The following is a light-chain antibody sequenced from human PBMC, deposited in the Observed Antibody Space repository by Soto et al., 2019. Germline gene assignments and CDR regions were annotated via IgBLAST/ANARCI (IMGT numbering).Light chain of an antibody. J-gene: IGLJ1*01. CDR1: SSDVGGYNY. CDR2: EVS. V-gene: IGLV2-14*01. CDR3: SSYTSSSTYV. Sequence: QSALTQPASVSGSPGQSITISCTGTSSDVGGYNYVSWYQQHPGKAPKLMIYEVSNRPSGVSNRFSGSESGNTASLTISGLQAEDEADYYCSSYTSSSTYVFGPGTKLTVL.